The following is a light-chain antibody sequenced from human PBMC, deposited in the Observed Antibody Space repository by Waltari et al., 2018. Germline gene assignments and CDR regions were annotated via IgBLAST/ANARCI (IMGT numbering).Light chain of an antibody. J-gene: IGLJ2*01. CDR2: GNS. CDR3: QSYDSSLSLVV. CDR1: SSNIGAGYE. Sequence: QSVLTQPPSLSGAPGPRVTISCPGSSSNIGAGYEVPWYQQLPGTAPKLLIYGNSHRPSGVPDRFSGSKSGTSASLAITGLQAEDEADYYCQSYDSSLSLVVFGGGTKLTVL. V-gene: IGLV1-40*01.